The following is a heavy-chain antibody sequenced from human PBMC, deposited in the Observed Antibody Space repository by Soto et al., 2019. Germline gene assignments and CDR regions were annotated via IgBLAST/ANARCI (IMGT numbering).Heavy chain of an antibody. CDR2: IYYSGST. D-gene: IGHD1-7*01. J-gene: IGHJ4*02. V-gene: IGHV4-59*01. CDR1: GGSISSYY. Sequence: TSETLSLTCTVSGGSISSYYWSWIRQPPGKGLEWIGYIYYSGSTNYNPSLKSRVTISVDTFKNQFSLKLSSVTAADTAVYYCARGTWAVRFQYWGQGTPVTVSS. CDR3: ARGTWAVRFQY.